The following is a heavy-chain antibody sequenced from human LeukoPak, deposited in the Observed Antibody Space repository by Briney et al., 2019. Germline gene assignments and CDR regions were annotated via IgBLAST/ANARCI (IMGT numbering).Heavy chain of an antibody. D-gene: IGHD3-9*01. Sequence: GGSLRLSCAASGFTFSSYGMHWVRQAPGKGLEWVAVISYDGSNKYYADSVKGRFTISRDNSKNTLYLQMNSLRAEDTAVYYCAKAAALRYFDWAPVGDRSPFDYWGQGTLVTVSS. CDR1: GFTFSSYG. J-gene: IGHJ4*02. CDR2: ISYDGSNK. CDR3: AKAAALRYFDWAPVGDRSPFDY. V-gene: IGHV3-30*18.